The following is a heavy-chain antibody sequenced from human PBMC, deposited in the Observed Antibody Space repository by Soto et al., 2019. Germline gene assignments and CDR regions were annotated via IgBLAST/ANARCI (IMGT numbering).Heavy chain of an antibody. V-gene: IGHV2-26*01. CDR1: GFSLSNARMG. Sequence: QVTLKESGPVLVKPTETLTLTCTVSGFSLSNARMGVSWIRQPPGKALEWLAHIFSNDEKSYSTSLKSRLTISKDTSKSQVVLTMTNMDPVDTATYYCARILAHPPYYYYGMDVWGQGTTVTVSS. J-gene: IGHJ6*02. CDR2: IFSNDEK. CDR3: ARILAHPPYYYYGMDV.